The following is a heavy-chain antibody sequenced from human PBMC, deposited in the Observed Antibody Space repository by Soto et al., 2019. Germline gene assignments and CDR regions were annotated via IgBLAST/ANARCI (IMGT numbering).Heavy chain of an antibody. Sequence: EVQLLESGGGLVQPGGSLRLSCAASGFTFSSYAMTWVRQAPGKGLEWVSAISGSGFSTYYGDSVKGRFTISRDNSKNTLYLQLLSLRVDDTAVYYCAKDPSHDYWGQVTLVNVSS. J-gene: IGHJ4*02. CDR2: ISGSGFST. CDR3: AKDPSHDY. CDR1: GFTFSSYA. V-gene: IGHV3-23*01.